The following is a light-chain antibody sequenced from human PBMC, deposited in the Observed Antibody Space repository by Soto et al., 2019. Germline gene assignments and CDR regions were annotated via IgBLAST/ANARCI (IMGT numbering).Light chain of an antibody. V-gene: IGKV3-11*01. J-gene: IGKJ5*01. CDR2: DAS. CDR3: QQRRNWPSIT. CDR1: QSVSSY. Sequence: EIVLTQSPATLSLSPGERATLSCTASQSVSSYLAWYQQKPGQAPRLLIYDASNRATGIPARFSGSGSGTDFTLTIISLEPEDFAVYDCQQRRNWPSITFGQGTRLEIK.